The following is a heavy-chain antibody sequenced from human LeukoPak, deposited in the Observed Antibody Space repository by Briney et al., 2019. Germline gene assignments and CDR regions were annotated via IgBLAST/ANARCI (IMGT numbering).Heavy chain of an antibody. Sequence: PSETLSLTCTVSGGSISSSSYYWGWIRQPPGKGLEWIGNIYYSGSTYYNPSLKSRVTLSEDTSKNQFSLKLSSVTAADTAVYYCARGEYYYDSSGYYYGVPCFDYWGQGTLVTVSS. CDR3: ARGEYYYDSSGYYYGVPCFDY. CDR1: GGSISSSSYY. V-gene: IGHV4-39*07. CDR2: IYYSGST. D-gene: IGHD3-22*01. J-gene: IGHJ4*02.